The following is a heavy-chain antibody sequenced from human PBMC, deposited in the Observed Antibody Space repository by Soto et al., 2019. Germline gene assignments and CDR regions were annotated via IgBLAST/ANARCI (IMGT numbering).Heavy chain of an antibody. V-gene: IGHV4-31*03. CDR3: ARALWIQSVYYYYGMDV. D-gene: IGHD5-18*01. CDR1: GGSISSGCYY. CDR2: IYYSGST. J-gene: IGHJ6*02. Sequence: SETLSLTCTVSGGSISSGCYYWSWIRQHPGKGLEWIGYIYYSGSTYYNPSLKSRVTISVDTSKNQFSLQLNSVTPEDTAVYYCARALWIQSVYYYYGMDVWGQGTTVTVSS.